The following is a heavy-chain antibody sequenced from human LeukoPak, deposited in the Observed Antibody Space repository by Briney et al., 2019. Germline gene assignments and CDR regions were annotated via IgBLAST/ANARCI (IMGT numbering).Heavy chain of an antibody. CDR3: ARVLGDDFWSGYYSSYYYYMDV. CDR1: GFTLSSYG. V-gene: IGHV3-21*01. J-gene: IGHJ6*03. Sequence: PGGSLRLSCAASGFTLSSYGMHWVRQAPGKGLEWVSSISSSSSYIYYADSVKGRFTISRDNAKNSLYLQMNSLRAEDTAVYYCARVLGDDFWSGYYSSYYYYMDVWGKGTTVTVSS. CDR2: ISSSSSYI. D-gene: IGHD3-3*01.